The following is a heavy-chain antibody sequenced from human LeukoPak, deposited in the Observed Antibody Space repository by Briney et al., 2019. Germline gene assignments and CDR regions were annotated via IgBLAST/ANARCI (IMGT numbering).Heavy chain of an antibody. CDR2: INPSDGST. CDR1: GHIFISYY. D-gene: IGHD5-24*01. V-gene: IGHV1-46*01. Sequence: ASVKVSCKVSGHIFISYYIHWVRQAPGQGLEWMGVINPSDGSTNYAQKFQGRVTMTRDTSATTVYLDLSGLTFEDTAVYYCASDVAREFDHWGQGTLVTVSS. CDR3: ASDVAREFDH. J-gene: IGHJ4*02.